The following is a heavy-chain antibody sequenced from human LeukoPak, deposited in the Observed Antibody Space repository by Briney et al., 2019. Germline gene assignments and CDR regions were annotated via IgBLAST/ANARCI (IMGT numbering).Heavy chain of an antibody. D-gene: IGHD3-22*01. CDR1: GFTFSSYA. J-gene: IGHJ4*02. Sequence: GGSLRLSCAASGFTFSSYAMSWVRQAPGKGLEWVSAISGSGGSTYYTDSVKGRFTISRDNSKNTLYLQMNSLRAEDTAVYYCAKDPTMIVVVIPDYWGQGTLVTVSS. CDR2: ISGSGGST. V-gene: IGHV3-23*01. CDR3: AKDPTMIVVVIPDY.